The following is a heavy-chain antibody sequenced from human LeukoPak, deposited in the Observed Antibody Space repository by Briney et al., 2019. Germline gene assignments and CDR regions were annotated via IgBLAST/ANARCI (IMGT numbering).Heavy chain of an antibody. CDR3: ARAKVVATTFDY. Sequence: PSETLSLTCTVSSGSISSSSYYWGWIRQPPGKGLEWIGSIYYSGSTYYNPSLKSRVTISVDTSKNQFSLKLSSVTAADTAVYYCARAKVVATTFDYWGQGTLVTVSS. V-gene: IGHV4-39*07. CDR2: IYYSGST. CDR1: SGSISSSSYY. J-gene: IGHJ4*02. D-gene: IGHD5-12*01.